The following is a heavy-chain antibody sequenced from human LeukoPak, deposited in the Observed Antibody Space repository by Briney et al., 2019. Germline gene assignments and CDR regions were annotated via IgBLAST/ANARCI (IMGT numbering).Heavy chain of an antibody. CDR3: AKDEPYYDFWSGYYDPPSGYGMDV. CDR1: GFTFSSYA. D-gene: IGHD3-3*01. V-gene: IGHV3-23*01. Sequence: GGSLRLSCAASGFTFSSYAMSWVRQAPGKGPEWVSAISGSGGSTYYADSVKGRFTISRDNSKNTLYLQMNSLRAEDAAVYYCAKDEPYYDFWSGYYDPPSGYGMDVWGQGTTVTVSS. CDR2: ISGSGGST. J-gene: IGHJ6*02.